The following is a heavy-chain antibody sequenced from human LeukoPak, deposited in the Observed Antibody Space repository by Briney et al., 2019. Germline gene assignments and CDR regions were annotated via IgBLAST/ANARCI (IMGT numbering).Heavy chain of an antibody. CDR1: GFTFDDYA. Sequence: GGSLRLSCAASGFTFDDYAMHWVRPAPGKGLEWVSGISWNSGSIGYADSVKGRFTISRDNAKNSLYLQMNSLRAEDTALYYCAKGAYSGTPQTDFDYWGQGTLVTVSS. D-gene: IGHD1-26*01. J-gene: IGHJ4*02. V-gene: IGHV3-9*01. CDR2: ISWNSGSI. CDR3: AKGAYSGTPQTDFDY.